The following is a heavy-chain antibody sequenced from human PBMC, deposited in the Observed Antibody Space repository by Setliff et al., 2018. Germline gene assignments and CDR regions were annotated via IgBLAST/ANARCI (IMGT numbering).Heavy chain of an antibody. Sequence: PGGSLRLSCAASGFTFSTYWMHWIRRAPGKGLVWLANIKQDGSEKFYVDSVKGRFTISRDNAKNSLYLQMNNLRAEDTAVYYCVRDSPYCVNGVCRGYWGQGTQVTVSS. CDR3: VRDSPYCVNGVCRGY. J-gene: IGHJ4*02. V-gene: IGHV3-7*03. D-gene: IGHD2-21*01. CDR2: IKQDGSEK. CDR1: GFTFSTYW.